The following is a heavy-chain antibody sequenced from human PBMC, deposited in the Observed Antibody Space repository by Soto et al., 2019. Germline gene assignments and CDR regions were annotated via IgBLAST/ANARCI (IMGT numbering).Heavy chain of an antibody. CDR1: GGSISSSSFH. Sequence: QLQLQESGPGLVKPSETLSLTCTVSGGSISSSSFHWGWIHQPPGKGLEWIGSIYYSGSTYYSPSLKSRVTISVDTSKNQFSRKLSSVTAADTAVYYCARRERAAGTDWWFDPWGQGTLVTVSS. D-gene: IGHD6-13*01. CDR2: IYYSGST. J-gene: IGHJ5*02. V-gene: IGHV4-39*01. CDR3: ARRERAAGTDWWFDP.